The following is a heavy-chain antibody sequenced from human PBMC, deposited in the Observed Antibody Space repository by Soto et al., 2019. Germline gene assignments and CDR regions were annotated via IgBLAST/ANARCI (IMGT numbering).Heavy chain of an antibody. Sequence: PGGSLKISCKGSGYKFATYWIAWGRQMPGRGLEWMGIIYPGKSKNIYSPSFQGLVTISADTSLNTAYLQWDSLRASDTAIYYCARGFTGSAGRFDPWGQGTVVTVSS. CDR1: GYKFATYW. D-gene: IGHD2-8*02. CDR3: ARGFTGSAGRFDP. V-gene: IGHV5-51*01. CDR2: IYPGKSKN. J-gene: IGHJ5*02.